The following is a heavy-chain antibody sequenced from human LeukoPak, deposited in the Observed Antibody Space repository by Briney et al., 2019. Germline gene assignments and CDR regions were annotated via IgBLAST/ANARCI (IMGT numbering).Heavy chain of an antibody. CDR2: IYYSGST. CDR1: GGSISSYY. J-gene: IGHJ4*02. V-gene: IGHV4-59*08. Sequence: PSETLSLTCTVSGGSISSYYWSWIRQPPGKGLEWIGYIYYSGSTNYNPSLKSQVTISVDTSKNQFSLKLSSVTAADTAVYYCARHQGGSSWYYFDYWGQGTLVTVSS. D-gene: IGHD6-13*01. CDR3: ARHQGGSSWYYFDY.